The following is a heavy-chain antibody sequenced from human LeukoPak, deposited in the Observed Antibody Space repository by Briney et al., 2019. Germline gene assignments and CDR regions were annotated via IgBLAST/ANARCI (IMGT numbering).Heavy chain of an antibody. CDR3: ARGLGSSPISPIAY. CDR2: IYYSGST. V-gene: IGHV4-31*03. Sequence: SETLSLTCTVSGGSISSGGYYWSWIRQHPGKGLEWIGYIYYSGSTYYNPSLKSRVTISVDTSKNQFSLKLSSVTAADTAVYFCARGLGSSPISPIAYWGQGTLVTVSS. J-gene: IGHJ4*02. CDR1: GGSISSGGYY. D-gene: IGHD6-6*01.